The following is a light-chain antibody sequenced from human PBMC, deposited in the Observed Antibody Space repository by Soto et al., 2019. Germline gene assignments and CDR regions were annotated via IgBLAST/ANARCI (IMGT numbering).Light chain of an antibody. CDR2: KAS. V-gene: IGKV1-5*03. CDR3: QQYNSMET. CDR1: QSISSW. Sequence: DIQMTQSPSPLSASVGDRVTITCRASQSISSWLAWYQQKPGRAPKLLIYKASSLESGVPSRFSGSGSGTEFTLTISSLQPDDFATYYCQQYNSMETFGQGTKVDIK. J-gene: IGKJ1*01.